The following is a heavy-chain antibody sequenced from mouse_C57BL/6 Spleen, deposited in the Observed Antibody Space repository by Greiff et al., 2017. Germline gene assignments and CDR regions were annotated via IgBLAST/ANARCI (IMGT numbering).Heavy chain of an antibody. CDR2: IYPRSGNT. J-gene: IGHJ4*01. V-gene: IGHV1-81*01. CDR1: GYTFTSYG. D-gene: IGHD3-3*01. CDR3: ARGGGTDYYALDY. Sequence: QVQLKESGAELARPGASVKLSCKASGYTFTSYGISWVKQRTGQGLEWIGEIYPRSGNTYYNEKFKGKATLTAYKSSSTAYMELRSLTSEDSAVSFCARGGGTDYYALDYWGQGTSLTVSS.